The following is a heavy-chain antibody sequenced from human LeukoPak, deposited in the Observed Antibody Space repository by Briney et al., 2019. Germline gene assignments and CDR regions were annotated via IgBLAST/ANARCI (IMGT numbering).Heavy chain of an antibody. V-gene: IGHV4-34*01. D-gene: IGHD3-10*01. Sequence: SETLSLTCAVYGGSFSGYYWRWIRQPPGKGLEGIGEINHSGSTNYNPSLKSRVTISVDTSKNQFSLKLSSVTAADTAVYYCARLILWFGELLPDWGQGTLVTVSS. J-gene: IGHJ4*02. CDR3: ARLILWFGELLPD. CDR1: GGSFSGYY. CDR2: INHSGST.